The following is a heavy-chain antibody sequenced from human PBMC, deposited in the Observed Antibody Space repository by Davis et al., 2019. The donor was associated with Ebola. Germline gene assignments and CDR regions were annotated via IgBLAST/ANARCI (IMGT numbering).Heavy chain of an antibody. CDR2: INHSGST. V-gene: IGHV4-34*01. J-gene: IGHJ1*01. D-gene: IGHD2-2*01. CDR3: ARGPAVPAVMWHFHH. CDR1: GGSLSGNY. Sequence: MPSETLSLTCAVYGGSLSGNYWSWIRQPPGKGLEWIGEINHSGSTNYNPSLKSRVTISVDTSKNQFSLKLSSVTAADTAVYYCARGPAVPAVMWHFHHWGQGTLVTVSS.